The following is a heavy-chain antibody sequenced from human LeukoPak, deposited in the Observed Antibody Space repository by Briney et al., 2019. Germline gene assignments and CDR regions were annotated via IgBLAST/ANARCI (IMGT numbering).Heavy chain of an antibody. CDR2: IFYSGIS. V-gene: IGHV4-59*08. Sequence: SETLFVTCSVACGSISSYYWSWIRQPPAEELVWIGYIFYSGISSYNPSVITRVTIPVSTPNNQLSLKLIAEPAAHTAGYYCASHTGYNPTILAYWGQGTLVSVPS. J-gene: IGHJ4*02. CDR3: ASHTGYNPTILAY. CDR1: CGSISSYY. D-gene: IGHD1-14*01.